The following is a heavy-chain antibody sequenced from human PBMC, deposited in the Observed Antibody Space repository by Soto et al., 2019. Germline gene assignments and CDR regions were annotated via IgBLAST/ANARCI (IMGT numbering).Heavy chain of an antibody. Sequence: KPSETLSLTCTVSGGSVSSGSYYWSWIRQLPGKGLEWIGYIYYSGSTNYNPSLKSRVTISVDTSKNQFSLKLSSVTAADTAVYYCARDPRGGNWFDPWGQGTLVTVSS. CDR1: GGSVSSGSYY. V-gene: IGHV4-61*01. CDR2: IYYSGST. CDR3: ARDPRGGNWFDP. J-gene: IGHJ5*02. D-gene: IGHD3-10*01.